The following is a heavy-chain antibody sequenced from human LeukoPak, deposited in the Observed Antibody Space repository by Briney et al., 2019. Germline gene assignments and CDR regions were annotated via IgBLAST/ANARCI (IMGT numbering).Heavy chain of an antibody. V-gene: IGHV4-34*01. CDR2: INHRGST. Sequence: SETLSLTCAVYGGSFSGYYWSWIRQPPGKGLEWIGEINHRGSTNYNPSLKSRFTISVDTSKDQFSLKLSSVTAADTDVYYCALAMIVDDAFDIWRQGTMVTVSS. D-gene: IGHD3-22*01. CDR3: ALAMIVDDAFDI. CDR1: GGSFSGYY. J-gene: IGHJ3*02.